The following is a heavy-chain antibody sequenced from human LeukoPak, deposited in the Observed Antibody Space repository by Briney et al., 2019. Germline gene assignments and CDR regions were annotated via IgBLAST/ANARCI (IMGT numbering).Heavy chain of an antibody. V-gene: IGHV3-30*03. CDR2: ISYDGSNK. J-gene: IGHJ4*02. CDR1: GFTFSSYG. CDR3: ASSPYNWNDVSYYFDY. D-gene: IGHD1-20*01. Sequence: PGGSLRLSCATSGFTFSSYGMHWVRQAPGKGLEWVAVISYDGSNKYYADSVKGRFTISRDNSKNTLYLQMNSLRAEDTAVYYCASSPYNWNDVSYYFDYWGQGTLVTVSS.